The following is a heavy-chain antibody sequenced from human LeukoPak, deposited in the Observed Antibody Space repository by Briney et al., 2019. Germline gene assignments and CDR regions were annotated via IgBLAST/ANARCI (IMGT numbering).Heavy chain of an antibody. J-gene: IGHJ4*02. CDR2: IKADGSEK. Sequence: GGSLRLSCAASGFSFSGHWMNWVRQPPGKGLEWVANIKADGSEKYYVDSVKGRFTVSRDDAKRTVDLQMDNLRAEDTAIYYCAYRNNFEYWGQGALVTVSS. D-gene: IGHD1-26*01. V-gene: IGHV3-7*05. CDR1: GFSFSGHW. CDR3: AYRNNFEY.